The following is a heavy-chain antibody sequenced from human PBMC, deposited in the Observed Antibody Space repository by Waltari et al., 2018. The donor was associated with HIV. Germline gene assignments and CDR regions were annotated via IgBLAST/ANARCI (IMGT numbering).Heavy chain of an antibody. D-gene: IGHD3-22*01. V-gene: IGHV1-18*01. CDR1: GYTFTTSR. CDR2: ISGYNGET. CDR3: ARDHYYGSSGYYSDY. J-gene: IGHJ4*02. Sequence: QVHLVQSGAELRNPGASVTVSCKASGYTFTTSRITWVGRPPGQGLEWMGWISGYNGETKYAQKVRGRVTMTTDTSTSTAYLEMGSLRFDDTAVYYCARDHYYGSSGYYSDYWGQGTLVTVSS.